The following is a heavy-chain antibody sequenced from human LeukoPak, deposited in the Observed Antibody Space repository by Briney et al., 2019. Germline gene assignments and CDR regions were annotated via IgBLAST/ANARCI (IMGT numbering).Heavy chain of an antibody. CDR1: GGSISSGSNY. J-gene: IGHJ4*02. D-gene: IGHD3-3*01. CDR2: IYTSGST. V-gene: IGHV4-61*02. CDR3: ARENTIFGVVRLDY. Sequence: PSETLSLTCTVSGGSISSGSNYWSWIRQPAGKGLEWIGRIYTSGSTNYNPSLKSRVTISVDTSKNQFSLKLSSVTAADTAVYYCARENTIFGVVRLDYWGQGTLVTVSS.